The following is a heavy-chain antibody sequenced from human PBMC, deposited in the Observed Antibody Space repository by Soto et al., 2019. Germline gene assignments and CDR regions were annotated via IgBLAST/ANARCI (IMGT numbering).Heavy chain of an antibody. CDR1: GFTFSSYG. J-gene: IGHJ6*02. CDR3: ASRPRYSGYEFYGMDV. D-gene: IGHD5-12*01. CDR2: IWYDGSNK. V-gene: IGHV3-33*01. Sequence: GGSLRLSCAASGFTFSSYGMHWVRQAPGKGLEWVAVIWYDGSNKYYADSVKGRFTISRDNSKNTLYLQMNSLRAEDTAVYYCASRPRYSGYEFYGMDVWGQGTTVTVSS.